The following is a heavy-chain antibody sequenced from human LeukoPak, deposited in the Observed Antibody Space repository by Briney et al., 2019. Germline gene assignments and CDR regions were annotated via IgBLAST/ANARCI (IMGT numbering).Heavy chain of an antibody. J-gene: IGHJ6*02. CDR3: ARGSLNGDYYYYGMDV. Sequence: GGSQRLSCAASGFTFSSYAMHWVRQAPGKGLEWVAVISYDGSNKYYADSVKGRLTISRDNSKNTLYLQMNSLRAEDTAVYYCARGSLNGDYYYYGMDVWGQGTTVTVSS. D-gene: IGHD2-8*01. CDR1: GFTFSSYA. CDR2: ISYDGSNK. V-gene: IGHV3-30*04.